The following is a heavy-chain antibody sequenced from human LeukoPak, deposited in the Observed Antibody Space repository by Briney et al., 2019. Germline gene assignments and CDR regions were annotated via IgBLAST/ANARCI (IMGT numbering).Heavy chain of an antibody. CDR1: GFTFGDYT. D-gene: IGHD3-10*02. CDR3: AERGITMIGGV. Sequence: GGSLRLSCAASGFTFGDYTMQWVRQAPGKGLEWVSLINWDGTSTYYADSVKGRFTISRDNSKNSLYLQMNSLRAEDTAVYYCAERGITMIGGVWGKGTTVTISS. V-gene: IGHV3-43*01. CDR2: INWDGTST. J-gene: IGHJ6*04.